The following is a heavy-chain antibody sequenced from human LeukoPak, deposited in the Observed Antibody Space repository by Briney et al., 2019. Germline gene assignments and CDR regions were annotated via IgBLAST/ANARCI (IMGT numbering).Heavy chain of an antibody. V-gene: IGHV1-69*05. D-gene: IGHD6-13*01. CDR2: IIPIFGTA. J-gene: IGHJ5*02. CDR1: GGTFSSYA. CDR3: ARGVQYSSSWYRARNWFDP. Sequence: GASVKVSCKASGGTFSSYAISWVRQAPGQGLEWMGGIIPIFGTANYAQKFQGRVTITTDESTSTAYMELSSLRSEDTAVYYCARGVQYSSSWYRARNWFDPWGQGTLVTVSS.